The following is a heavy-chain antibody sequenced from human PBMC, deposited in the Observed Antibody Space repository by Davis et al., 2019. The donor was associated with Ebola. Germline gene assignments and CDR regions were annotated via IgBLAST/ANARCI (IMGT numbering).Heavy chain of an antibody. Sequence: ASVKVSCKASGYTFSSYDINWVRQATGQGLEWMGWMNPSSGNTGYAQKFQGRVTMTRDTSITTAYMELSSLSFDDTAVYFCTRGIARRQLGSWFDPWGQGTPVTISS. J-gene: IGHJ5*02. CDR2: MNPSSGNT. V-gene: IGHV1-8*01. CDR1: GYTFSSYD. CDR3: TRGIARRQLGSWFDP. D-gene: IGHD6-6*01.